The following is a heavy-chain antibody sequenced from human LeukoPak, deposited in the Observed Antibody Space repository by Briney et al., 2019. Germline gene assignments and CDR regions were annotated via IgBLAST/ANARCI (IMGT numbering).Heavy chain of an antibody. D-gene: IGHD6-19*01. J-gene: IGHJ5*02. CDR1: GITLSNYG. Sequence: GGPLRLSCAVSGITLSNYGMSWVRQAPGKGLEWVAGISGSGGRTSYADSVKGRFTISRDNSKNTLYLQMNSLRAEDTAVYYCAKKGPGPAGWFDPWGQGTLVTVSS. V-gene: IGHV3-23*01. CDR2: ISGSGGRT. CDR3: AKKGPGPAGWFDP.